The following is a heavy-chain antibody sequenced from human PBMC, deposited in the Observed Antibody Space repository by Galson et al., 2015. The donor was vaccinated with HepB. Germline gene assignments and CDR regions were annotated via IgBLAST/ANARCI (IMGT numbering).Heavy chain of an antibody. CDR1: GFTFDDYT. CDR2: ISWDGGST. J-gene: IGHJ4*02. D-gene: IGHD3-22*01. V-gene: IGHV3-43*01. Sequence: SLRLSCAASGFTFDDYTMHWVRQAPGKGLEWVSLISWDGGSTYYADSVKGRFTISRDNSKNSLYLQMNSLRTEDTALYYCAKDYYDSSPGGGYFDYWGQGTLVTVSS. CDR3: AKDYYDSSPGGGYFDY.